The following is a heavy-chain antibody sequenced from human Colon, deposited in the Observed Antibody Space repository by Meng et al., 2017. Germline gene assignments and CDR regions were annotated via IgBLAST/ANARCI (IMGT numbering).Heavy chain of an antibody. D-gene: IGHD2/OR15-2a*01. CDR1: GASISGDNW. J-gene: IGHJ5*02. V-gene: IGHV4-4*02. Sequence: QGRLQESAPGLVKPSGTLSLTCAVSGASISGDNWWSCVRQTPGKGLEWLGEIFHSGTSNYNPSLKSRVTISVDKSKNQFSLRLSSVTAADTAVYYCARRNSNNWFDPWGQGILVTASS. CDR3: ARRNSNNWFDP. CDR2: IFHSGTS.